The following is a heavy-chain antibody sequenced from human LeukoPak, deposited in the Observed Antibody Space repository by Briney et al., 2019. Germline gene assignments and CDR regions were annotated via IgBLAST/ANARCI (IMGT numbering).Heavy chain of an antibody. CDR1: GFTVSSNY. D-gene: IGHD2-21*02. Sequence: GGSLSLSCAASGFTVSSNYMSWVRQAPGKGLEWVSVIYSGGSTYYADSVKGRFTISRDNSKNTLYLQMNSLRAEDTAVYYCARDRGCGDCYTPANDAFDIWGQGTMVAVSS. J-gene: IGHJ3*02. V-gene: IGHV3-66*01. CDR3: ARDRGCGDCYTPANDAFDI. CDR2: IYSGGST.